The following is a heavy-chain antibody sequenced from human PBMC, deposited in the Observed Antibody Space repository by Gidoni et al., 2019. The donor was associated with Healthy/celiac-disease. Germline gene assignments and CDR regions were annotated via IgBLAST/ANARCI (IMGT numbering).Heavy chain of an antibody. CDR1: GGSISIRSYY. Sequence: QLQLQASCPGLVKPSETLSLTCTVPGGSISIRSYYWGWIRQPPGQGLEWMGRSYYTGCTYYNPSLKSRVTISVDTSKNQFSLKLSSVTAADTAVYYCARLRFLEWLSPRRYYFDYWGQGTLVTVSS. D-gene: IGHD3-3*01. V-gene: IGHV4-39*01. J-gene: IGHJ4*02. CDR2: SYYTGCT. CDR3: ARLRFLEWLSPRRYYFDY.